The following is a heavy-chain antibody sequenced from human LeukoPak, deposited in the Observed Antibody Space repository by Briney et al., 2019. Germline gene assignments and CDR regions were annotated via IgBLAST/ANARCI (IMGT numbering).Heavy chain of an antibody. D-gene: IGHD6-13*01. CDR2: MNPNSGNT. J-gene: IGHJ6*03. Sequence: ASVKVSCKASGYTFISYDINWVRQVTGQGLEWMGWMNPNSGNTGYAQKFQGRVTMTRNTSISTAYMELSSLRSEDTAVYYCARARRIAAVFYYYYYMDVWGKGTTVTISS. CDR1: GYTFISYD. CDR3: ARARRIAAVFYYYYYMDV. V-gene: IGHV1-8*02.